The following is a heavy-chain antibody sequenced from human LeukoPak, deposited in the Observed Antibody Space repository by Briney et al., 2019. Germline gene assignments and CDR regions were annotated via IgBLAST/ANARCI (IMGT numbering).Heavy chain of an antibody. V-gene: IGHV1-8*01. J-gene: IGHJ4*02. CDR3: ARVEWDSSTPKGDY. CDR2: MNPNSGNT. Sequence: ASVKVSCKASGYTFTSYDINWVRQATGQGLEWMGWMNPNSGNTGYAQKFQGRVTMTRNTSISTAYMELSSLRSEDTAVYYCARVEWDSSTPKGDYWGQGTLVTVSS. CDR1: GYTFTSYD. D-gene: IGHD2-2*01.